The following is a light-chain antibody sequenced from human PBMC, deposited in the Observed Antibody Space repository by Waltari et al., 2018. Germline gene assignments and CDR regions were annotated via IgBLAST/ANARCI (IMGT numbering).Light chain of an antibody. CDR1: HSNIGNNY. CDR3: GTWDSSLSGAV. CDR2: EMS. J-gene: IGLJ7*01. V-gene: IGLV1-51*02. Sequence: QSVLTQPPSVSAAPGQRVTISCSGGHSNIGNNYVSWYRQFPGTAPKLLIYEMSERPSGVPGRFSGSKSGTSATLDSTGLQAGDEADYYCGTWDSSLSGAVFGGGTHLTVL.